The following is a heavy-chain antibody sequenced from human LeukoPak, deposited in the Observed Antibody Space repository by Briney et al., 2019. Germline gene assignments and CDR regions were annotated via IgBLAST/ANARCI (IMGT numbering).Heavy chain of an antibody. CDR1: GSTFTSYD. V-gene: IGHV1-8*01. D-gene: IGHD3-3*01. CDR2: MNPNSGNT. J-gene: IGHJ6*02. CDR3: ARKRTGGYDFWSGYYGSYYYGMDV. Sequence: GASVKVSCKASGSTFTSYDINWVRQATGQGLEWMGWMNPNSGNTGYAQKFQGRVTMTRNTSISTAYMELSSLRSEDTAVYYCARKRTGGYDFWSGYYGSYYYGMDVWGQGTTVTVSS.